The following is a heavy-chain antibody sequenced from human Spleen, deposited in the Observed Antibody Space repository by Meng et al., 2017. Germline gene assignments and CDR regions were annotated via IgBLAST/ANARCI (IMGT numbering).Heavy chain of an antibody. CDR2: IDHRGST. V-gene: IGHV4-34*01. J-gene: IGHJ4*02. Sequence: QVQLQQWGTGLLKPSETLSVTCAVYGGSFSAYYWSWIRQSPGKGLEWIGDIDHRGSTNYNPTLKSRVTISVGTSKGHFSLKLTSVTAADTAIYYCAVKDYTFWSGYSSYYWGQGTLVTVSS. CDR3: AVKDYTFWSGYSSYY. D-gene: IGHD3-3*01. CDR1: GGSFSAYY.